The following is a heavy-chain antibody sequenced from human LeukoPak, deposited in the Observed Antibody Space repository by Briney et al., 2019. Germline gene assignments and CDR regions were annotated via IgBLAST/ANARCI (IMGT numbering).Heavy chain of an antibody. CDR2: IVVGSGDR. CDR1: GFTFSASA. Sequence: ASVKVSCKASGFTFSASAVQWVRQARRQRLEWIGWIVVGSGDRNYAQKFQERVTISGDMSTSTAYMELNSLRSEDTAVYFCAADIYAGSPGYWGQGTLVTVSS. J-gene: IGHJ4*02. CDR3: AADIYAGSPGY. D-gene: IGHD3-10*01. V-gene: IGHV1-58*01.